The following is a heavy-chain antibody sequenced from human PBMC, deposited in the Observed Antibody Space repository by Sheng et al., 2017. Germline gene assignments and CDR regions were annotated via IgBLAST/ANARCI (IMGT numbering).Heavy chain of an antibody. CDR3: ARGRPPAYGGRIFWYFDL. V-gene: IGHV4-34*01. D-gene: IGHD1-26*01. J-gene: IGHJ2*01. CDR1: GGSFSGYY. Sequence: QVQLQQWGAGLLKPSETLSLTCAVYGGSFSGYYWSWIRQPPGKGLEWIGEINHSGSTNYNPSLKSRVTISVDTSKNQFSLKLSSVTAADTAVYYCARGRPPAYGGRIFWYFDLWGRGTLVTVSS. CDR2: INHSGST.